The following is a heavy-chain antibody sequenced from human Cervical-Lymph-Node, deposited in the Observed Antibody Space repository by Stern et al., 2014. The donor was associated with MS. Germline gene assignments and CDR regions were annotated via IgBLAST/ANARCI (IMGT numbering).Heavy chain of an antibody. CDR1: GFTFSSYA. CDR2: ISGSGDST. CDR3: AKEGILVASFDY. J-gene: IGHJ4*02. V-gene: IGHV3-23*04. D-gene: IGHD6-19*01. Sequence: QLVESGGRFVQPGGSLRLSCAASGFTFSSYAMSWVRQAPGKGLEWVSAISGSGDSTYYADSVKGRFTISREHSKNTLYLQMNSLRADDTAVYYCAKEGILVASFDYWGQGTLVTVSS.